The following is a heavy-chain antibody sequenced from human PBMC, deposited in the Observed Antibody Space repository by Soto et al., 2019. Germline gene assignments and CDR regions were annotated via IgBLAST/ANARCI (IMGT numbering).Heavy chain of an antibody. CDR1: GYIFTNND. V-gene: IGHV1-8*01. J-gene: IGHJ4*02. CDR2: INVNSGNT. D-gene: IGHD2-15*01. Sequence: QVQLVQSGAEVKKPGASVKVSCKASGYIFTNNDMNWVRQATGQGLEWMGMINVNSGNTAYAQRFKGRVTVTRDTSTSTAYMELTSLTSEDTAVYYCARGHEWGVVEARNYYFDYWGQGTLVTVSS. CDR3: ARGHEWGVVEARNYYFDY.